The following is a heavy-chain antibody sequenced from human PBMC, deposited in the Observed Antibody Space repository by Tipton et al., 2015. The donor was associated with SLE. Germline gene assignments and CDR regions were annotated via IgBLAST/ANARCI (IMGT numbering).Heavy chain of an antibody. CDR1: GGSISSYP. V-gene: IGHV4-59*08. D-gene: IGHD1-1*01. CDR2: IYDSGTT. J-gene: IGHJ3*02. Sequence: TLSLTCSVSGGSISSYPWSWIRQPQGKGLQWMGYIYDSGTTNYNPSLESRITISIDASRSQFSLKLSSVTAADTAVYYCARVHWKGDAFDIWGQGTMVTVSS. CDR3: ARVHWKGDAFDI.